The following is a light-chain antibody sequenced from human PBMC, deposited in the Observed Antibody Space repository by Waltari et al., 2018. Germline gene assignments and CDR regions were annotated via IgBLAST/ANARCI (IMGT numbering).Light chain of an antibody. CDR3: QQYYNWPYT. CDR1: QSGDSN. J-gene: IGKJ2*01. V-gene: IGKV3-15*01. CDR2: GAA. Sequence: EIVMTQSPATLSVSPGERATLSCRASQSGDSNLAWYQQKPGQPPRPLLYGAATRATGVPARFSGSGSGTEFTLTISSLQSADFAVYYCQQYYNWPYTFGQGTKLEIK.